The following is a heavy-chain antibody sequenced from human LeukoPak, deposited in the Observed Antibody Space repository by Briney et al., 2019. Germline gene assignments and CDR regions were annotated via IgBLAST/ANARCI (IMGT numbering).Heavy chain of an antibody. J-gene: IGHJ6*03. CDR2: IIPIFGTA. CDR3: ARGRYSNYGTYYYYMDV. V-gene: IGHV1-69*05. D-gene: IGHD4-11*01. Sequence: ASVKVSCKASEGTFSSYAISWVRQAPGQGLEWMGGIIPIFGTANYAQKFQGRVTITTDESTSTAYMELSSLRSEDTAVYYCARGRYSNYGTYYYYMDVWGKGTTVTVSS. CDR1: EGTFSSYA.